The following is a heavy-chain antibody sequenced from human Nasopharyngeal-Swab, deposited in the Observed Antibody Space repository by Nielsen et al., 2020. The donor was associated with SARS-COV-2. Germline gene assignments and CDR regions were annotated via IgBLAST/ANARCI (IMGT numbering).Heavy chain of an antibody. CDR2: IYYSGST. D-gene: IGHD3-9*01. J-gene: IGHJ6*02. Sequence: WIRQPPGKGLEWIGSIYYSGSTYYNPSLKSRVTISVDTSKNQLSLKLSSVTAADTAVYYCARESVLRYFDWEYYYYGMDVWGQGTTVTSP. CDR3: ARESVLRYFDWEYYYYGMDV. V-gene: IGHV4-39*02.